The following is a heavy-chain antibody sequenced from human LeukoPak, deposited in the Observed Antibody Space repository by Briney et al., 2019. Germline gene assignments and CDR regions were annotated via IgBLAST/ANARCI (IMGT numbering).Heavy chain of an antibody. CDR2: INPSGGST. Sequence: ASVKVSCKASGYTFTSYYMHWVRQAPGQGLEWMGIINPSGGSTSYAQKFQGRVTMTKDKSTRTVYMELSSLRSEDTAVYYCARDGHRSSWYEAKHILDYWGQGTLVTVSS. J-gene: IGHJ4*02. CDR3: ARDGHRSSWYEAKHILDY. D-gene: IGHD6-13*01. CDR1: GYTFTSYY. V-gene: IGHV1-46*01.